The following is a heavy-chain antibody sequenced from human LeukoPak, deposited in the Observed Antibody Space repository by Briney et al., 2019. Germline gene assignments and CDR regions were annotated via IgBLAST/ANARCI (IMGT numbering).Heavy chain of an antibody. CDR1: GFTFSSYG. V-gene: IGHV3-30*02. D-gene: IGHD2-21*02. Sequence: GGSLRLSCAASGFTFSSYGMHWVRQAPGKGLEWVAFIRYEGSNKYYADSVKGRVTISRDNSKNTLYLQMNSLRAEDTAVYYCARAWYRRAYCGGDCYSFWFDPWGQGTLVTVSS. J-gene: IGHJ5*02. CDR2: IRYEGSNK. CDR3: ARAWYRRAYCGGDCYSFWFDP.